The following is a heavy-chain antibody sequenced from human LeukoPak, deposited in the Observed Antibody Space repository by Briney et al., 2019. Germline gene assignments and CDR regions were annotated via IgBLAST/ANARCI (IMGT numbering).Heavy chain of an antibody. Sequence: SVKVSCKASEGTFTSNAISWGRQAPGQGREGMGGITLIFSTANYEQKFHGRVTITAVESMSTAYMEVRSLRSEATAVYYCARGWLAETTVVTPYNYWGQGTLVTVSS. CDR3: ARGWLAETTVVTPYNY. CDR1: EGTFTSNA. J-gene: IGHJ4*02. D-gene: IGHD4-23*01. CDR2: ITLIFSTA. V-gene: IGHV1-69*01.